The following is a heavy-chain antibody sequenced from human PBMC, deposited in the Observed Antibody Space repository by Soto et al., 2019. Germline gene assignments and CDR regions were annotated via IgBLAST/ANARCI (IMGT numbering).Heavy chain of an antibody. V-gene: IGHV4-30-2*01. CDR1: GGSSVGGGCC. Sequence: LSVRWSVAGGSSVGGGCCWVCNLQPPGKGLEWIGYSSHRGTTYYNPSLNSRVTISVDGSSNQFSLKLTSVMAADTAVYSCARVVPATPYFESRGPGIPDTVTS. CDR2: SSHRGTT. CDR3: ARVVPATPYFES. D-gene: IGHD2-15*01. J-gene: IGHJ4*02.